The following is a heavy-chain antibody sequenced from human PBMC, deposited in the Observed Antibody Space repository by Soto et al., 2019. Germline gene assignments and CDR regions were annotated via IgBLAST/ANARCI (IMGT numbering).Heavy chain of an antibody. CDR2: IYPDDSDI. Sequence: GESLKISCKGSGYRFTSYWIAWVRQMPGKGLEWMGIIYPDDSDIRYSPSFQGQVTISADESISTAYLQWSSLKASDTAMYYCARQVWGVTSYGMDVWGQGTTVTVSS. J-gene: IGHJ6*02. CDR3: ARQVWGVTSYGMDV. CDR1: GYRFTSYW. V-gene: IGHV5-51*01. D-gene: IGHD3-10*01.